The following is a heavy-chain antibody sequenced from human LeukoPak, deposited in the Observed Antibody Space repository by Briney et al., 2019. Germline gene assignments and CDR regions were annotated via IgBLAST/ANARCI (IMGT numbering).Heavy chain of an antibody. CDR2: IYYSGST. CDR1: GCSTSHYY. Sequence: SETLSLTCTVSGCSTSHYYWSWIRQPPGRGRAWIGYIYYSGSTNYNPSLKTRVTISVDTSKNQFSLKLSSVTAADTAAYYCARGYYDSSGYLISYNWFDPWGQGTLVTVSS. J-gene: IGHJ5*02. V-gene: IGHV4-59*01. CDR3: ARGYYDSSGYLISYNWFDP. D-gene: IGHD3-22*01.